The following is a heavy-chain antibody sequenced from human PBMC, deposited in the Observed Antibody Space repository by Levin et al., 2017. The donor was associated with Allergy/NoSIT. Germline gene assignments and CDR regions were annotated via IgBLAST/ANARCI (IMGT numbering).Heavy chain of an antibody. D-gene: IGHD4-17*01. CDR3: AKGAMVTTYFDS. CDR2: INWNGGNI. V-gene: IGHV3-9*01. Sequence: SLKISCAASGFTFDDYAIHWVRQAPGKGLEWVSGINWNGGNIGYADSVKGRFTISRDNAKNSLFLQMNSLRPEDTDLYYCAKGAMVTTYFDSWGQGTLVTVSS. J-gene: IGHJ4*02. CDR1: GFTFDDYA.